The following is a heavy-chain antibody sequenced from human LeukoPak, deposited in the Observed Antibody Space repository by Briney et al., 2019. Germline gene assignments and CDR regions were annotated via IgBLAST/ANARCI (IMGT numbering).Heavy chain of an antibody. CDR2: LYHSGSI. Sequence: PSETLSLTCIVSGGSFNGYYWTWIRKPPGKGLEWLGFLYHSGSITHTSYEPSLRSRASISLDTSKNVLSLSLTSVTAADTAVYYCARTATNYDILTGHDPFWARTAEEQNWFDPWGQGTLVTVSS. CDR1: GGSFNGYY. CDR3: ARTATNYDILTGHDPFWARTAEEQNWFDP. V-gene: IGHV4-59*01. J-gene: IGHJ5*02. D-gene: IGHD3-9*01.